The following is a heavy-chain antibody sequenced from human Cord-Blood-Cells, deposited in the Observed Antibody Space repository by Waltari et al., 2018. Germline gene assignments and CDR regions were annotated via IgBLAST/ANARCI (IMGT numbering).Heavy chain of an antibody. CDR2: IYYSGST. D-gene: IGHD5-18*01. CDR1: GGSISSYY. CDR3: ARGDVGYSYGYFDY. J-gene: IGHJ4*02. V-gene: IGHV4-59*01. Sequence: QVQLQESGPGLVKPSETLSLTCTVPGGSISSYYWSWIRPPPGKGLEWIGDIYYSGSTNYNPSLKSRVTISVDTSKNQFSRKLSSVTAADTAVYYCARGDVGYSYGYFDYWGQGTLVTVSS.